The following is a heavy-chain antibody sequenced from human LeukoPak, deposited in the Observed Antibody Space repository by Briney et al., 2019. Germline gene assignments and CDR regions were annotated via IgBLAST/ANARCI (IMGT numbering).Heavy chain of an antibody. CDR2: ICYDGSNK. CDR1: GFIFSSYG. V-gene: IGHV3-30*02. CDR3: AKDDINYRFDH. Sequence: PGGSLRLSCAASGFIFSSYGRHWVRQAPGKGLEWVAFICYDGSNKDSADSVRGGFTISRDNSKNTLFLQMNSLKAEDTAVYYCAKDDINYRFDHWGQGTLVTVSS. D-gene: IGHD4-11*01. J-gene: IGHJ5*02.